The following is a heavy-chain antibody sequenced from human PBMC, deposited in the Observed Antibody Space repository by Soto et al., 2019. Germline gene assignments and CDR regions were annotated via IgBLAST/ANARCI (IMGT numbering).Heavy chain of an antibody. CDR3: ARVLWVRGVIRVYYGMDV. Sequence: NPSETLSLTCAVSGGSISSSNWWSWVRQPPGKGLEWIGEIYHSGSTNYNPSLKSRATISVDKSKNQFSLKLSSVTAADTAVYYCARVLWVRGVIRVYYGMDVWGQGTTVTVSS. CDR2: IYHSGST. D-gene: IGHD3-10*01. CDR1: GGSISSSNW. V-gene: IGHV4-4*02. J-gene: IGHJ6*02.